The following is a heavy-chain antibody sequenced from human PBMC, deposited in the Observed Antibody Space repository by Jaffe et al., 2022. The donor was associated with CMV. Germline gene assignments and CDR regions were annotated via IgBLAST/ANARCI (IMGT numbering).Heavy chain of an antibody. V-gene: IGHV1-69*01. CDR1: GGTFSSYA. CDR2: IIPIFGTA. CDR3: ARDAAPGSYGDYDYYYGMDV. D-gene: IGHD4-17*01. Sequence: QVQLVQSGAEVKKPGSSVKVSCKASGGTFSSYAISWVRQAPGQGLEWMGGIIPIFGTANYAQKFQGRVTITADESTSTAYMELSSLRSEDTAVYYCARDAAPGSYGDYDYYYGMDVWGQGTTVTVSS. J-gene: IGHJ6*02.